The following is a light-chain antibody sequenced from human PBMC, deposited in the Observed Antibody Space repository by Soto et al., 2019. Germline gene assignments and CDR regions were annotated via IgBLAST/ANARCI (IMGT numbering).Light chain of an antibody. V-gene: IGKV3-20*01. CDR2: GAS. CDR1: QSVSSSY. CDR3: QQYGSSRT. Sequence: EIELTQSPGTLSLSPGERATLSCRASQSVSSSYLAWYQQKPGQAPRLLIYGASSRATGIPDRFSGSGSGTDFTLTISRLEPEDFAVYYCQQYGSSRTFGGGTKVEIK. J-gene: IGKJ4*01.